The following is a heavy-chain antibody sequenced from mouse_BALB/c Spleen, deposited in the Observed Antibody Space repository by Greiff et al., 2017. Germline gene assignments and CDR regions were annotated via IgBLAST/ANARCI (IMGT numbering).Heavy chain of an antibody. CDR1: GYTFTSYN. CDR3: ARENYRYGYFDY. Sequence: QVQLQQPGAELVKPGASVKMSCKASGYTFTSYNMHWVKQTPGQGLEWIGAIYPGNGDTSYNQKFKGKATLTADKSSSTAYMQLSSLTSEDSAVYYCARENYRYGYFDYWGQGTTLTVSS. CDR2: IYPGNGDT. V-gene: IGHV1-12*01. D-gene: IGHD2-14*01. J-gene: IGHJ2*01.